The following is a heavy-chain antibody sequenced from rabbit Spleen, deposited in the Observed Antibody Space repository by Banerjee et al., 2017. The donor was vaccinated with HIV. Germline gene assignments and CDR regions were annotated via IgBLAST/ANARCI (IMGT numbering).Heavy chain of an antibody. CDR1: GFSFSDRDV. CDR3: ARDTGTYDYIDVYFNL. CDR2: INAVTGKA. D-gene: IGHD7-1*01. V-gene: IGHV1S45*01. Sequence: QEQLEESGGGLVKPEGSLTLTCKASGFSFSDRDVMCWVRQAPGKGLEWIACINAVTGKAVYASWAKGRFTISITSSTTVTLQMTGLTVADTATYFCARDTGTYDYIDVYFNLWGPGTLVTV. J-gene: IGHJ4*01.